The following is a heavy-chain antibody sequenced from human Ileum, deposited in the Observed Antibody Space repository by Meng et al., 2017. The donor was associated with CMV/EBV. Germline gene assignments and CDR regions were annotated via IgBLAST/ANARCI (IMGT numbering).Heavy chain of an antibody. J-gene: IGHJ5*02. D-gene: IGHD5-18*01. CDR2: IDTNTGSP. V-gene: IGHV7-4-1*02. CDR3: TRGDGAHTAKYDL. Sequence: QVQLVQSGSELKEPGASVKVSCKTSGYSFTSYGINWVREAPGQRLEWMGWIDTNTGSPAYAQDFTGRFVFSLDTSVSTAYLQISSLRVEDTAVYYCTRGDGAHTAKYDLWGRGTLVTVSS. CDR1: GYSFTSYG.